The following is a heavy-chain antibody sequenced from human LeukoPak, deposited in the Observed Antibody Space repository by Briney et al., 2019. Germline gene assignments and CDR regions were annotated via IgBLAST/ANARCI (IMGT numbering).Heavy chain of an antibody. V-gene: IGHV4-4*07. J-gene: IGHJ4*02. CDR2: IYTSGTT. D-gene: IGHD2-15*01. CDR1: GGSISNYY. CDR3: ASQYCSVTRCFDY. Sequence: SETLSLTCTVSGGSISNYYWSWIRQPAGKGLEWIGHIYTSGTTNYNPSLKSRVTMSVDTSKNQFSLKLSSVTAADTAVYHCASQYCSVTRCFDYWGQGTLVTVSS.